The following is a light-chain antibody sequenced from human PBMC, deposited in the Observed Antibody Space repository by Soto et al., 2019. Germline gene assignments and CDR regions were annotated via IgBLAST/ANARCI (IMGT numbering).Light chain of an antibody. Sequence: EVVLTQSPGTLSLSPGERATLSCWASQSVSGNYLAWHQQQPGQAPRLLIYAVSRRATGIPDRFSGSGSGTDFTLTISRLEPEDFAVYYCQNYGRSPWTFGQGTKVEIK. CDR3: QNYGRSPWT. V-gene: IGKV3-20*01. J-gene: IGKJ1*01. CDR2: AVS. CDR1: QSVSGNY.